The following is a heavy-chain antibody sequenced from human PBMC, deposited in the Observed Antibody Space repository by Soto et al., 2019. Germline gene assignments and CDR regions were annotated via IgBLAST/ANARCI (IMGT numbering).Heavy chain of an antibody. V-gene: IGHV4-59*08. CDR3: ARLGRVPTTSPLYYSFDL. Sequence: PSETLSLTCAVYGGSFSGYYWSWIRQPPEKGLEWIAYIYDIGTTNYNPSLKSRVTISKDTSKNQFSLNLNPVTAADTAVYYCARLGRVPTTSPLYYSFDLWGRGTLVTVSS. D-gene: IGHD3-10*01. J-gene: IGHJ2*01. CDR1: GGSFSGYY. CDR2: IYDIGTT.